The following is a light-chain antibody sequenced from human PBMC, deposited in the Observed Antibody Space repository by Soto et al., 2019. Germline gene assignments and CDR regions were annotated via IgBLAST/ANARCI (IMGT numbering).Light chain of an antibody. CDR3: QQYDSSTKT. V-gene: IGKV3-20*01. Sequence: EIVLTQSPGTLSLSPEERATLSCRASQSVSSSYLAWYQQTPGQAPRLLIYGASSRATGIPDRFSGSGSGTDFTLTISRLETEDFAVYDCQQYDSSTKTFGRGTKVDIK. J-gene: IGKJ1*01. CDR2: GAS. CDR1: QSVSSSY.